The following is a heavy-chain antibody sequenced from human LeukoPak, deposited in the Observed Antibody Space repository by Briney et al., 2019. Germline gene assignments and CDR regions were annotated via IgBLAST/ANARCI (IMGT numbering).Heavy chain of an antibody. V-gene: IGHV3-23*01. D-gene: IGHD5-24*01. CDR2: IGRVGYT. J-gene: IGHJ6*02. CDR3: VKDRPCDGCMPMDA. CDR1: GFTSSDYS. Sequence: PGGSLRLSCAASGFTSSDYSVSWVRQVPGKGLEWVSGIGRVGYTYYADSVKGRFTISRDNSKNTVYLQMNSLRAEDTAIYYCVKDRPCDGCMPMDAWGQGTTVTVSS.